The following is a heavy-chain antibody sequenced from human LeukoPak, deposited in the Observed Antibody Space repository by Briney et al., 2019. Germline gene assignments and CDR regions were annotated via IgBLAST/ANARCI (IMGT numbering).Heavy chain of an antibody. Sequence: PGGSLRLSCAASGFTFSSYEMNWVRQAPGKGLEWVSYISSGSTIYYADSVKGRFTISRDNAKNSLYLQMNSLRAEDTAVYYCARVGWGLFDYWGQGTLVTVSS. CDR1: GFTFSSYE. CDR2: ISSGSTI. J-gene: IGHJ4*02. D-gene: IGHD7-27*01. V-gene: IGHV3-48*03. CDR3: ARVGWGLFDY.